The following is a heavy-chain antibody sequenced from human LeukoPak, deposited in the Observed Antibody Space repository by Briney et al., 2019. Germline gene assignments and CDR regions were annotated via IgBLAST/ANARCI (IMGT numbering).Heavy chain of an antibody. V-gene: IGHV4-34*01. D-gene: IGHD6-13*01. CDR1: GGSFSGYY. J-gene: IGHJ4*02. Sequence: PSETLSLTCAVYGGSFSGYYWSWIRQPPGKGLEWIGEINHSGSTNYNPSLKSRVTISVDTSKNQFSLKLSSVTAADTAVYYCASSGYSSNWYPHWGQGTLVTVSS. CDR3: ASSGYSSNWYPH. CDR2: INHSGST.